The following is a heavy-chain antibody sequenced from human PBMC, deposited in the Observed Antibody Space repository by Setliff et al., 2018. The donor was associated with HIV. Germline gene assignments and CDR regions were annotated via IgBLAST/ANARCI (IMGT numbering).Heavy chain of an antibody. J-gene: IGHJ4*02. Sequence: PGGSLRLSCVASEFTFSTYAMNWVRQAPGKGLEWVSAISDSGDNTYYADSVKGRFTISRDNSRDTLYLQMNSLRVEDTAVYFCAKTIAALDYWGQGTLVTVSS. CDR2: ISDSGDNT. V-gene: IGHV3-23*01. D-gene: IGHD6-13*01. CDR1: EFTFSTYA. CDR3: AKTIAALDY.